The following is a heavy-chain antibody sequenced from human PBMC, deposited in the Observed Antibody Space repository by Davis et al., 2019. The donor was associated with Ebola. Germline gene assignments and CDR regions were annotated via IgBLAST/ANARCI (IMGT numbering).Heavy chain of an antibody. CDR2: INWNSQSI. D-gene: IGHD2-21*02. Sequence: GGSLRLSCAASGFTFNNYIMNWVRQTPGKGLEWVSSINWNSQSIDYADSVKGRFTIFRDNSNSSLYLEMNGLRAEDTAFYFCAKGVTGTFYYYGMDVWGLGTSVTVSS. V-gene: IGHV3-9*01. CDR3: AKGVTGTFYYYGMDV. CDR1: GFTFNNYI. J-gene: IGHJ6*02.